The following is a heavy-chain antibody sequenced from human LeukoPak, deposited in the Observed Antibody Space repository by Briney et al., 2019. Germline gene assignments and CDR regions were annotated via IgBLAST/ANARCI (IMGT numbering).Heavy chain of an antibody. J-gene: IGHJ4*02. D-gene: IGHD6-13*01. Sequence: PGGSLRLSCAASGFTFSSYGMHWVRRAPGKGLEWVAFIRYDGSNKYYADSVKGRFTISRDNSKNTLYLQMNSLRAEDTAVYYCAKHVGTGIAAAGGCDYWGQGTLVTVSS. CDR2: IRYDGSNK. CDR1: GFTFSSYG. CDR3: AKHVGTGIAAAGGCDY. V-gene: IGHV3-30*02.